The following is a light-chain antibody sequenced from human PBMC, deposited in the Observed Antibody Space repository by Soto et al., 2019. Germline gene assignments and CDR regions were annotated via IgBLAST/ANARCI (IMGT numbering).Light chain of an antibody. CDR1: SSDVGGYNY. V-gene: IGLV2-14*03. CDR2: DVS. Sequence: QSVVTQPASVYGSPGQSITISCTGTSSDVGGYNYVSWYQHHPGKAPKLMIYDVSTRPSGVSNRFSGSKSGNTASLTISGLQAEDEADYYCSSFTSNNTRVFGTGTKVTVL. CDR3: SSFTSNNTRV. J-gene: IGLJ1*01.